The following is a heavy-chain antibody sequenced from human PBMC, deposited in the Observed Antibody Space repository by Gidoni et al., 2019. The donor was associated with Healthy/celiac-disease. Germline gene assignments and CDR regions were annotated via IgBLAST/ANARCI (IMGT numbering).Heavy chain of an antibody. CDR2: ISYDGSNK. CDR3: ARDTAAAGYDAFDI. D-gene: IGHD6-13*01. J-gene: IGHJ3*02. Sequence: QVQLVESGGGVVQPGRSLRLSCAASGFTFSSYAMHWVRQAPGKGLEWVAVISYDGSNKYYADSVKGRFTISRDNSKNTLYLQMNSLRAEDTAVYYCARDTAAAGYDAFDIWGQGTMVTVSS. V-gene: IGHV3-30*01. CDR1: GFTFSSYA.